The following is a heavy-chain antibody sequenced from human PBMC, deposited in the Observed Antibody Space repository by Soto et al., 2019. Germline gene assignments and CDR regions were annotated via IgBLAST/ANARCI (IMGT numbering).Heavy chain of an antibody. CDR3: ARAYSDAFDI. Sequence: LRLSCAASGFTFSSYAMHWVRQAPGEGLEWVAVISYDGSNKYYADSVKGRFTISRDNSKNTLYLQMNSLRAEDTAVYYCARAYSDAFDIWGQGTMVTVSS. CDR2: ISYDGSNK. J-gene: IGHJ3*02. V-gene: IGHV3-30-3*01. CDR1: GFTFSSYA. D-gene: IGHD2-15*01.